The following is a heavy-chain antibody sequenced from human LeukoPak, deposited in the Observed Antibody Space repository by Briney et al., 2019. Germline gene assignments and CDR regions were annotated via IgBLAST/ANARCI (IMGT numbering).Heavy chain of an antibody. CDR3: AREAGGQQLVYAFDI. CDR1: GGTFSSYA. V-gene: IGHV1-69*06. J-gene: IGHJ3*02. CDR2: IIPMFGTA. Sequence: SVKVSCKASGGTFSSYAISWVRQAPGQGLEWMGGIIPMFGTANYAQKFQGRVTITADKSTSTAYMEVSSLRSEDTAVYYCAREAGGQQLVYAFDIWGQGTMVTVSS. D-gene: IGHD6-13*01.